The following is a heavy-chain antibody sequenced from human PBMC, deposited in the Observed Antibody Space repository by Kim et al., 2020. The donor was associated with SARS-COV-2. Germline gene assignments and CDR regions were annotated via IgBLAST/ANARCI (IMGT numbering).Heavy chain of an antibody. CDR1: GFTFSSYS. Sequence: GGSLRLSCAASGFTFSSYSMNWVRQAPGKGLEWVSSISSSSYIYYADSVKGRFTISRDNAKNSLYLQMNSLRAEDTAVYYCARGTSWDYDFWSGYPYWYFDLWGRGTLVTVSS. V-gene: IGHV3-21*01. CDR3: ARGTSWDYDFWSGYPYWYFDL. J-gene: IGHJ2*01. D-gene: IGHD3-3*01. CDR2: ISSSSYI.